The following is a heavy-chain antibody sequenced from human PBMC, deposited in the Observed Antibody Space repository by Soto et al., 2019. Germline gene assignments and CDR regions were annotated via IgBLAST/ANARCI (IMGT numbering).Heavy chain of an antibody. V-gene: IGHV3-74*01. CDR2: INSDGSST. CDR1: GFTFRNYW. J-gene: IGHJ6*03. D-gene: IGHD1-20*01. CDR3: ARAGRITVIDYDMDV. Sequence: EVQLVESGGGLVQPGGSLRLSCAASGFTFRNYWMHWVRQAPGKGLVWVSHINSDGSSTSYADSVKGRITISRDNAKNTLYLQMNSLRAEDTAVYYCARAGRITVIDYDMDVWGKGTTVTVSS.